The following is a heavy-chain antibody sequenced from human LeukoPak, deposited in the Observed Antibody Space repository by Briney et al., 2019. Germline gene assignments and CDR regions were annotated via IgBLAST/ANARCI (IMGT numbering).Heavy chain of an antibody. CDR2: IYRGGST. D-gene: IGHD1-7*01. J-gene: IGHJ4*02. CDR3: AQLPSD. Sequence: PGGSLRLSCAVSGFTVDSHYMTWVRQAPGKGLQWGSVIYRGGSTYYAGSVEGRFTISRDNSKNTLHLQMNSLRAEDTAVYYCAQLPSDWGQGTLVTVSS. V-gene: IGHV3-66*02. CDR1: GFTVDSHY.